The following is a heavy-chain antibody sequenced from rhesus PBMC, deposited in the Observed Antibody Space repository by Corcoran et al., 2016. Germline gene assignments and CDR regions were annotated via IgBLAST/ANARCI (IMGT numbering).Heavy chain of an antibody. V-gene: IGHV4-57*02. CDR1: GGSISSNW. J-gene: IGHJ4*01. Sequence: QLQLQESGPGLVKPSETLSLTCAVSGGSISSNWWSWIRQPPGKGLGWIGRISGSGGSTTDTPSLKSRVTTSKDTSKNQLSLKLIAGTAADTAVYYCARGLLGYCSGGVCLHFDYWGQGVLVTVSS. CDR2: ISGSGGST. CDR3: ARGLLGYCSGGVCLHFDY. D-gene: IGHD2-8*01.